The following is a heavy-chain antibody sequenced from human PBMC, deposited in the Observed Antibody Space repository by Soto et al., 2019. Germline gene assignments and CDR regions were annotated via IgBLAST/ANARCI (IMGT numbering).Heavy chain of an antibody. CDR3: ATTTYYYGSGRYGMDV. CDR2: INAGNGNT. J-gene: IGHJ6*02. CDR1: GYTFTSYA. D-gene: IGHD3-10*01. Sequence: QVQLVQSGAEVKKPGASVKVSCKASGYTFTSYAMHWVRQAPGQRREWMGWINAGNGNTKYSQKCQGRVTITRDTSASTAYIELSSLRSEDTAVYYCATTTYYYGSGRYGMDVWGQGTTVTVSS. V-gene: IGHV1-3*01.